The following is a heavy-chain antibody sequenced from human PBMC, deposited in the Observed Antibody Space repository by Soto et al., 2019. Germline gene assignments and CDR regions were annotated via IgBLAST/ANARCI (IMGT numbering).Heavy chain of an antibody. D-gene: IGHD3-3*01. CDR2: ISYDGSNK. CDR1: GFTFSSYG. CDR3: AKDLYSDFWSGYPDC. J-gene: IGHJ4*02. V-gene: IGHV3-30*18. Sequence: QVQLVESGGGVVQPGRSLRLSCAASGFTFSSYGMHWVRQAPGKGLEWVAVISYDGSNKYYADSVKGRFTISRDNSKNTLYLKLNSLRVEDTAVYYCAKDLYSDFWSGYPDCWGQGTVVTVSS.